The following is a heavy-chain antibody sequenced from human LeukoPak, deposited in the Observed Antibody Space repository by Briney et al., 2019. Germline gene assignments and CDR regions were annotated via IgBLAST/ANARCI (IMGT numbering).Heavy chain of an antibody. D-gene: IGHD2-15*01. V-gene: IGHV4-30-2*01. J-gene: IGHJ4*02. CDR1: GGSISSGGYS. CDR2: IYHSGST. Sequence: RPSETLSLTCAVSGGSISSGGYSWSWIRQPPGKGLEWIGYIYHSGSTYYNPSLKSRVTISVDRSKNQFSLKLSSVTAADTAVYYCARGPTQHCSGGSCYLIFDYWGQGTLVTVSS. CDR3: ARGPTQHCSGGSCYLIFDY.